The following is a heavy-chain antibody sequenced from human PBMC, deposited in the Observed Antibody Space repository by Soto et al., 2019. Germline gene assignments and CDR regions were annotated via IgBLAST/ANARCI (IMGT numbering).Heavy chain of an antibody. CDR1: GGSISSSSYY. J-gene: IGHJ6*02. CDR3: ARDSVRYCRDGVCYQGYYYFAMDV. CDR2: IYYSGST. V-gene: IGHV4-39*02. D-gene: IGHD2-8*01. Sequence: QLQLQESGPGLVKPSETLSLTCTVSGGSISSSSYYWGWIRQPPGKGLEWIGSIYYSGSTYYNPSLKSRVTISVDTSKNQFSLKLSSVTAADTAVYYCARDSVRYCRDGVCYQGYYYFAMDVWGQGTTVTVS.